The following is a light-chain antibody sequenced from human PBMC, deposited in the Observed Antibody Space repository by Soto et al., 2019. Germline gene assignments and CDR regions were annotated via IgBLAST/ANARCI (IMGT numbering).Light chain of an antibody. CDR3: AAWDDSLSGVV. V-gene: IGLV1-47*01. CDR1: SSNIGSHY. J-gene: IGLJ3*02. Sequence: QSVLTQPPSASGTPGQRVTISCSGSSSNIGSHYVYWYQQLPGTAPKLLIYRNNQRPSGVPDRFSGAKSGTSASLAISGLRSEDEAKYYCAAWDDSLSGVVFGGGTQLTVL. CDR2: RNN.